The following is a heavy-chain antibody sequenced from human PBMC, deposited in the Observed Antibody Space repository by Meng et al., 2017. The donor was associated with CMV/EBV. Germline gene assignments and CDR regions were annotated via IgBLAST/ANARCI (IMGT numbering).Heavy chain of an antibody. CDR2: ITGGAGST. CDR1: GVTFSSYA. D-gene: IGHD3-10*01. V-gene: IGHV3-23*01. Sequence: ETLSLTCTASGVTFSSYAWSWVRQAPGKGLEWVSTITGGAGSTYTADSVQGRFTISTDKSKNTLYLQMSSLRGEDTAIYFCAKSRGGYGSGSYYTFDSWGQGTLVTVSS. J-gene: IGHJ4*02. CDR3: AKSRGGYGSGSYYTFDS.